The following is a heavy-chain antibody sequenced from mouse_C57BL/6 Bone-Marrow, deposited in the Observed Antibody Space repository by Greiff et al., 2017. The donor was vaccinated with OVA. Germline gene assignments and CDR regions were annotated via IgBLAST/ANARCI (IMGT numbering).Heavy chain of an antibody. CDR1: GFNIKNTY. J-gene: IGHJ2*01. D-gene: IGHD2-4*01. CDR3: ARRGGLRRGELGFDY. CDR2: IDPANGNT. V-gene: IGHV14-3*01. Sequence: EVQGVESVAELVRPGASVKLSCTASGFNIKNTYMHWVKQRPEQGLEWIGRIDPANGNTKYAPKFQGKATITADTSSNTAYLQLSSLTSEDTAIYYGARRGGLRRGELGFDYWGQGTTLTVSS.